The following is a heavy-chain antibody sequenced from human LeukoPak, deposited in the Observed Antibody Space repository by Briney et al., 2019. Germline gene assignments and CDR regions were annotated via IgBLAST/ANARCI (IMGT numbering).Heavy chain of an antibody. J-gene: IGHJ3*01. Sequence: GGSLRLSCAASEFTVSGHYMSWVRQAPGKGLEWVSVIHSGGTAYYADSVKGRFTISRDNSKNTLFLQLNSLRPEDTALYYCARGGLGGEALEVWGQGTMVTVSS. CDR3: ARGGLGGEALEV. V-gene: IGHV3-66*02. D-gene: IGHD3-10*01. CDR2: IHSGGTA. CDR1: EFTVSGHY.